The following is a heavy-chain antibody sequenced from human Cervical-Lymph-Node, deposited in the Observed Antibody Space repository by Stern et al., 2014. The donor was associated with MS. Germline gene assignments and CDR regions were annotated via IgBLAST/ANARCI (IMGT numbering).Heavy chain of an antibody. CDR1: GFIFSDYA. Sequence: EVHLVESGGGLVQPGGSLRLSCAASGFIFSDYAMSWVRQAPGKGLEWGSSISGSGGSSYFADSVKGRFTISRDKSNDTLYLQMDSLRDEDTAVYYCAKGARIVGSTEFDHWGQGTLVAVSS. D-gene: IGHD1-26*01. J-gene: IGHJ4*02. V-gene: IGHV3-23*04. CDR2: ISGSGGSS. CDR3: AKGARIVGSTEFDH.